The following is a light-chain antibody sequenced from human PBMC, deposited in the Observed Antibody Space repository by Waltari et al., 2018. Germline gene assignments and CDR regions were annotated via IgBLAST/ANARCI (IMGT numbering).Light chain of an antibody. J-gene: IGKJ1*01. Sequence: DIQMTQSPSTLSASVGDRVIITCRASQSISTWLAWYQQKPGKAPKLVIFAASSLQTGVPSRFSGSGSGTEFTLTINSLQPDDFATYYCQHYNAYRTFGQGTKVEIK. CDR3: QHYNAYRT. CDR1: QSISTW. V-gene: IGKV1-5*01. CDR2: AAS.